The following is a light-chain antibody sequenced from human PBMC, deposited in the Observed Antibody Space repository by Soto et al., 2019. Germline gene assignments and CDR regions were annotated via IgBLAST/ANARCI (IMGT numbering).Light chain of an antibody. V-gene: IGLV2-8*01. Sequence: SALTQPPSASGSPGQSVTISCTGTSSDVGGYNYVSWYQQHPGKAPKLMIYEVSKRPSGVPDRFSGSKSGNTASLTVSGPQAEDEADYYCSSYAGSNNYVFGTGTKVTV. J-gene: IGLJ1*01. CDR2: EVS. CDR3: SSYAGSNNYV. CDR1: SSDVGGYNY.